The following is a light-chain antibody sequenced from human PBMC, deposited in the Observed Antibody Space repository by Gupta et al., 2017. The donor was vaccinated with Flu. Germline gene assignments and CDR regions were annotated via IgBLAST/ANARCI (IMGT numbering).Light chain of an antibody. Sequence: QSALTQPRSVSQSPGQSVTISCTGSSSDVGNYNYVSWYQQHPGKAPQLMIYDVTERPSGVPDRFSGSKSGNTASLTISGLQAEDEADFYCCSYAGGPYVFGTGTQVTVL. V-gene: IGLV2-11*01. J-gene: IGLJ1*01. CDR3: CSYAGGPYV. CDR2: DVT. CDR1: SSDVGNYNY.